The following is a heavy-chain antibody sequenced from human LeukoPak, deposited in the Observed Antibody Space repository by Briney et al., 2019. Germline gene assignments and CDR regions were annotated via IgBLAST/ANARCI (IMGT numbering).Heavy chain of an antibody. CDR2: MSGNGDTT. CDR1: GFTFSSYW. D-gene: IGHD2-15*01. Sequence: PGGSLRLSCAASGFTFSSYWMHWVRQAPGKGLEWVSAMSGNGDTTYYADSVKGRFTISRDNSKNTLYLQMNSLRAEDTAVYYCARGYVSLGYFDYWGQGTLVTVSS. V-gene: IGHV3-23*01. J-gene: IGHJ4*02. CDR3: ARGYVSLGYFDY.